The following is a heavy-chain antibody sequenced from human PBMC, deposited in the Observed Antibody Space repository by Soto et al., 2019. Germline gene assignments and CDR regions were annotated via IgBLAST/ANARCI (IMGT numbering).Heavy chain of an antibody. CDR2: MNANNGNT. CDR1: GYTFTSYG. J-gene: IGHJ5*02. D-gene: IGHD3-3*01. V-gene: IGHV1-8*02. Sequence: ASVKVSCKASGYTFTSYGISWVRQAPGQGLEWMGWMNANNGNTGYAQKFQGRVTMTRNTSISTAYMELSSLRSEDTAVYYCARGNYDFWSGSGPWGQGTLVTVSS. CDR3: ARGNYDFWSGSGP.